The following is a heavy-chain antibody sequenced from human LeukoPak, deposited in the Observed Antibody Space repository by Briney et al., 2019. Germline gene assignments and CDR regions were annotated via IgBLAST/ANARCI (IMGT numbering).Heavy chain of an antibody. D-gene: IGHD3-22*01. J-gene: IGHJ6*02. CDR1: GGSISGYY. V-gene: IGHV4-59*01. CDR3: ARDRSPEGYYDSSHWDYYHGMDV. Sequence: SETLSLTCTVSGGSISGYYWSWIRQPPGKGLEWIGYIYYSGSTNYNPSLKSRVTISVDTSKNQFSLNLSSVTAADTAMYYCARDRSPEGYYDSSHWDYYHGMDVWGQGTTVTVSS. CDR2: IYYSGST.